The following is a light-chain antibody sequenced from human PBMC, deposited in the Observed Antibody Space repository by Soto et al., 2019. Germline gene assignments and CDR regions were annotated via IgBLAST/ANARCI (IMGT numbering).Light chain of an antibody. Sequence: DIRMTQSPSSLSASVGDRVTLTCRASQDILSYVNWYQHKPGSAPTVLVYGATKLPSGVPSRFSGSGSGTEFTFTISSLQPEDFATYYCQQYNSYPATFGQGTKLEIK. CDR2: GAT. V-gene: IGKV1-39*01. J-gene: IGKJ2*01. CDR3: QQYNSYPAT. CDR1: QDILSY.